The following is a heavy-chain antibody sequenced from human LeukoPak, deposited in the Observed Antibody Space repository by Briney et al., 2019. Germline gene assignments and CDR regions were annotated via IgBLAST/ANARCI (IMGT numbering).Heavy chain of an antibody. CDR2: ISSSSSYI. Sequence: PGGSLRLSCAASGFTFSSYSMNWVRQAPGKGLEWVSSISSSSSYIYYADSVKGRFTISRDNAKNSLYLQMNSLRAEDTAVYYCARDCRAEGPFLDYWGQGTLVTVSS. J-gene: IGHJ4*02. CDR3: ARDCRAEGPFLDY. V-gene: IGHV3-21*01. D-gene: IGHD2-15*01. CDR1: GFTFSSYS.